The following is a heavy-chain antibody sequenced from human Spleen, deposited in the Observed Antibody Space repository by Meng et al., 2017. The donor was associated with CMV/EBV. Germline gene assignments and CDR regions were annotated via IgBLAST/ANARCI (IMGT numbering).Heavy chain of an antibody. CDR2: IDNDGDAA. V-gene: IGHV3-23*01. CDR3: ATRGFHFDY. Sequence: RLSCAASGFTFSIFAMSWVRQAPGKGLEWVSTIDNDGDAAYYADSVKGRVTSSRDNSKNTLFLQMNSLRVEDTAVYYCATRGFHFDYWGQGTLVTVSS. CDR1: GFTFSIFA. J-gene: IGHJ4*02.